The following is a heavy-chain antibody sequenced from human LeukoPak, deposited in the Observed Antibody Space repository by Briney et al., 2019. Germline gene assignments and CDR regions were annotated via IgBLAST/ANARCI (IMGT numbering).Heavy chain of an antibody. D-gene: IGHD2-8*01. J-gene: IGHJ4*02. CDR2: INHSGST. V-gene: IGHV4-34*01. CDR1: GGSFSGYY. CDR3: ARGSNYLGYFDY. Sequence: SETLSLTCAVYGGSFSGYYWSWIRQPPGKGLEWIGEINHSGSTNYNPSLKSRVTISVDTSKNQFPLKLSSVTAADTAVYYCARGSNYLGYFDYWGQGTLVTVSS.